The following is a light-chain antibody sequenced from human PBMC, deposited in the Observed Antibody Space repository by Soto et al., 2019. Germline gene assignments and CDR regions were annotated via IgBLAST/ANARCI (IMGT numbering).Light chain of an antibody. J-gene: IGLJ3*02. Sequence: QSALTQPPSVSGSPGQSVTISCSGTNSDIGSYNRVSWYQQPPGTAPKLIIYDVSHRPSGVPARSSGSKSANAASLTISGPQAEDEADYYCSSYTTSSTLVFGGGTKLTVL. CDR1: NSDIGSYNR. CDR2: DVS. CDR3: SSYTTSSTLV. V-gene: IGLV2-18*02.